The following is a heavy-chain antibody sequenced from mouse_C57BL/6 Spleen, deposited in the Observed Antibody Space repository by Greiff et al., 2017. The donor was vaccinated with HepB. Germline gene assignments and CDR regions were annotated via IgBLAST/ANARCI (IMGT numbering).Heavy chain of an antibody. Sequence: VQLQQPGAELVKPGASVKLSCKASGYTFTSYWMHWVKQRPGQGLEWIGMIHPNSGSTNYNEKFKSKATLTVDKSSSTAYMQLSSLTSEDCAVYYCARLGTMVTTEFYYAMDYWGQGTSVTVSS. CDR3: ARLGTMVTTEFYYAMDY. CDR2: IHPNSGST. CDR1: GYTFTSYW. D-gene: IGHD2-2*01. V-gene: IGHV1-64*01. J-gene: IGHJ4*01.